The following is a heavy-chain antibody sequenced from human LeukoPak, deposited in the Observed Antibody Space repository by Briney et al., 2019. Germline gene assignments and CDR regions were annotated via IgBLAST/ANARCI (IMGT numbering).Heavy chain of an antibody. Sequence: SVKVSCKASGGTFSSYAISWVRQAPGQGLEWMGGIIPIFGTANYAQKFQGRVTITTDESTSTAYMELSSLRSEDTAVYYCARGSGSHSTKPRNWFDPWGQGTLVTVSS. CDR3: ARGSGSHSTKPRNWFDP. D-gene: IGHD3-10*01. CDR1: GGTFSSYA. V-gene: IGHV1-69*05. J-gene: IGHJ5*02. CDR2: IIPIFGTA.